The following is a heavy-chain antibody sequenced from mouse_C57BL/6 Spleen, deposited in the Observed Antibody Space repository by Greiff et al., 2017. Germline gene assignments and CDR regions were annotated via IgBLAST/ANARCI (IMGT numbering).Heavy chain of an antibody. J-gene: IGHJ3*01. Sequence: VHLVESGPGLVAPSQSLSITCTVSGFSLTSYGVDWVRQSPGKGLEWLGVIWGVGSTNYNSALKSRVSISKDNSKSHVFLKMNSLQTDDTAMYYCASEDYYGSSGFAYWGQGTLGTVSA. D-gene: IGHD1-1*01. CDR1: GFSLTSYG. CDR3: ASEDYYGSSGFAY. V-gene: IGHV2-6*01. CDR2: IWGVGST.